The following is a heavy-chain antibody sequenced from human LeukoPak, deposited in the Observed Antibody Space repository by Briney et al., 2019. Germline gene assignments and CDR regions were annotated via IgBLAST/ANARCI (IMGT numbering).Heavy chain of an antibody. J-gene: IGHJ4*02. D-gene: IGHD2-21*02. Sequence: SETLSLTCTVSGVSISTPGYYWGWLRQPPGKRLEWIGSLYHSGSTYYNPALKSRATISVDTSKNQCSLKLRSVTAADTAVFYCARHALATVTDPSFDYWGQGTLVTVSS. CDR3: ARHALATVTDPSFDY. V-gene: IGHV4-39*01. CDR1: GVSISTPGYY. CDR2: LYHSGST.